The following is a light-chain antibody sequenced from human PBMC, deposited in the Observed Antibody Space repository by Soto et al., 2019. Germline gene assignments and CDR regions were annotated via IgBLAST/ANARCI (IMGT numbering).Light chain of an antibody. CDR3: QQYNSWPLT. Sequence: EIVLTQSPGTLSLSPGERATLSCRASQNVDSNYLAWYQQKPGQAPRLLIYDASNRATGIPARFSGSGSGTEFTLTISSLQSEDFAVYYCQQYNSWPLTFGGGTTGDIK. CDR1: QNVDSN. J-gene: IGKJ4*01. CDR2: DAS. V-gene: IGKV3D-15*01.